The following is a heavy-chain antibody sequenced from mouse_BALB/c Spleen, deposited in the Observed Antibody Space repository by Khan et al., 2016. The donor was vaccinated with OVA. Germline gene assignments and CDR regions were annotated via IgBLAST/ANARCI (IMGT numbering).Heavy chain of an antibody. D-gene: IGHD2-14*01. V-gene: IGHV1-80*01. J-gene: IGHJ3*01. CDR2: IYPGDGDT. CDR3: ARSGYDYFAY. Sequence: QVQLQQSGAELVRPGSSVKISCKASGYAFSNYWMNWVKQRPGQGLEWIGQIYPGDGDTSFNGKFRGKATLTADKSSSTAYMQLSSLTSEDSAVYFCARSGYDYFAYWGQGTQVTVSA. CDR1: GYAFSNYW.